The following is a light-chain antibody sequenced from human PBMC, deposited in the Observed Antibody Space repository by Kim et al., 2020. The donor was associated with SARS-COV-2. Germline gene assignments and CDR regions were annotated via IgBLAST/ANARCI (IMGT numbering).Light chain of an antibody. CDR1: QDIVNY. J-gene: IGKJ2*01. CDR3: QHNYGYPHN. Sequence: SASVGDRVTISCRASQDIVNYLAWFQQKPGKAPKSLIYATSSLQSDVPSKFSGSGYGTDFSLTISNLQPEDSATYYCQHNYGYPHNFGQGTKLEI. CDR2: ATS. V-gene: IGKV1-16*02.